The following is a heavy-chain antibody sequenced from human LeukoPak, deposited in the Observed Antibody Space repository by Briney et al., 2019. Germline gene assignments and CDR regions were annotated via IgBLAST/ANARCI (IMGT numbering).Heavy chain of an antibody. CDR2: IRGSDGIT. CDR3: AKYQSRLWFGDSNWFDP. J-gene: IGHJ5*02. Sequence: GGSLRLSCAASGFTFSSYAMSWVRQAPGKGLEWVSTIRGSDGITYYADSVKGRFTISRDNSKNTLYLQMNSLRAEDTAVYYCAKYQSRLWFGDSNWFDPWGQGTLVTASP. CDR1: GFTFSSYA. V-gene: IGHV3-23*01. D-gene: IGHD3-10*01.